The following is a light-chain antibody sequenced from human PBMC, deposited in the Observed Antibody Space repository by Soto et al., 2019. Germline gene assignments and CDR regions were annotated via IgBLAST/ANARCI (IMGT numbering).Light chain of an antibody. Sequence: EFVLTQSPGTLSLSPGETATLSCRASESIINDYSAWYQQRPGQPPRLLIYATSKRAPGIPDRFSGSGSGTDFYLTISRLEPEDFAVYYFQQYGRSPLFGQGTRLEIK. CDR2: ATS. V-gene: IGKV3-20*01. CDR3: QQYGRSPL. CDR1: ESIINDY. J-gene: IGKJ5*01.